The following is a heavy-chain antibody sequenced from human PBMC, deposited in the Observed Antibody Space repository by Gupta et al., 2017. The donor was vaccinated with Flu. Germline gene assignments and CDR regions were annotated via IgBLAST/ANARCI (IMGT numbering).Heavy chain of an antibody. CDR1: GGTFGTYV. J-gene: IGHJ3*02. D-gene: IGHD3-10*01. V-gene: IGHV1-69*01. CDR2: IIPPLGTA. Sequence: QVQLVQSGAEVKKPGSSVKVSCKASGGTFGTYVISWVRQAPGQGLEWMGGIIPPLGTADYAQKFQDRLRITADESTSTGYMELSSLRSDDSAVYFCAGEDDSGKLGYAFDIWGQGTRVTVSS. CDR3: AGEDDSGKLGYAFDI.